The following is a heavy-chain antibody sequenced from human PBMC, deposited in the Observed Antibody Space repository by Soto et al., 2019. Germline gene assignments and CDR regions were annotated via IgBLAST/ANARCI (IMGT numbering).Heavy chain of an antibody. D-gene: IGHD6-13*01. CDR2: ISYTGTT. Sequence: QVQLQESGPRLVKPSQTLSLTCTVSGDSINTGAYYWTWIRQPPGKGRAWIGYISYTGTTYYNPSLLSLVTISVATPKNQCSLRLSSVTAADTAVYSCARSAMGEVATPGEVVRFDPWGQATLVPVSS. CDR1: GDSINTGAYY. CDR3: ARSAMGEVATPGEVVRFDP. V-gene: IGHV4-30-4*01. J-gene: IGHJ5*02.